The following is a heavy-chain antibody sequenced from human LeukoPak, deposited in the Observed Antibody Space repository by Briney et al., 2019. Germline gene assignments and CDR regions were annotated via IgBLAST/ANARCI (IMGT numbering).Heavy chain of an antibody. Sequence: PSETLSLTCAVYGGSFSGYYWSWIRQPPGKGLEWIGEINHSGSTNYNPSLKSRVTISVDTSKNQFSLKLSSVTAADTAVYYCASNRGYSSSWYPSDYWGQGTLVTVSS. CDR1: GGSFSGYY. J-gene: IGHJ4*02. D-gene: IGHD6-13*01. CDR3: ASNRGYSSSWYPSDY. V-gene: IGHV4-34*01. CDR2: INHSGST.